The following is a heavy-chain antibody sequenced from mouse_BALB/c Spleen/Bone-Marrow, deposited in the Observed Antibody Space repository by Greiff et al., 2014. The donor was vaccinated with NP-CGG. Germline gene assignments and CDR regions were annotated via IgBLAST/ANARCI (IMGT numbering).Heavy chain of an antibody. CDR1: GYAFTNYL. J-gene: IGHJ2*01. Sequence: SGAELVRPGTVVNVSCKAFGYAFTNYLIARVKQRPGQGLEWIGVINPGSGGTNYNEKFKGKATLTAYKSSSTAYMQRSSLTSDDSADYFCARFGRYYFDYWGQGTTLTVSS. CDR2: INPGSGGT. V-gene: IGHV1-54*01. CDR3: ARFGRYYFDY.